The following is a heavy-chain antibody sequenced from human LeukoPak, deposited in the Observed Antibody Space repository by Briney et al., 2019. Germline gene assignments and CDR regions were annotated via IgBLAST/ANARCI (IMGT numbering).Heavy chain of an antibody. CDR3: ARLWNYYGSGSYYTQGVWFDP. Sequence: GGSLRLSCAASGFTVSSNYTTWVRQAPGKGLEWVSAISGSGGSTYYADSVKGRFTISRDNSKNTLYLQMNSLRAEDTAVYYCARLWNYYGSGSYYTQGVWFDPWGQGTLVTVSS. J-gene: IGHJ5*02. V-gene: IGHV3-23*01. CDR1: GFTVSSNY. CDR2: ISGSGGST. D-gene: IGHD3-10*01.